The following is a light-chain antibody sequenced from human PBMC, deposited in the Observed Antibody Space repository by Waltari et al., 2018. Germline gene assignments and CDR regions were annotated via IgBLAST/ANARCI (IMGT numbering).Light chain of an antibody. Sequence: EIVMTQSQATLSLSLGERSTLSCRASQSVRSNLAWYQQKRGQAPRLLIYGASTRTTDFPGRFSGSGSGTDFTLTITSLQSEDFAVYYCQQYHNSPPTFGQGTKVEIK. V-gene: IGKV3-15*01. CDR2: GAS. CDR1: QSVRSN. CDR3: QQYHNSPPT. J-gene: IGKJ1*01.